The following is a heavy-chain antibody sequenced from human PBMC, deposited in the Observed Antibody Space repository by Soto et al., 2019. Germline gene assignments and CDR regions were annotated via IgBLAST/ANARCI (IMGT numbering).Heavy chain of an antibody. V-gene: IGHV3-23*01. CDR1: GLTFSNYG. Sequence: EVQLLESGGGLVQPGGSLRLSRAASGLTFSNYGMTWVRQAPGKGLEWVSAISGSGDTYNVDSLKGRFSISRDNSKSTLFLQMNSLRAEDTAVYYCATYGGDSGGFEYFKHWGQGTLVTVSS. CDR3: ATYGGDSGGFEYFKH. J-gene: IGHJ1*01. D-gene: IGHD2-21*02. CDR2: ISGSGDT.